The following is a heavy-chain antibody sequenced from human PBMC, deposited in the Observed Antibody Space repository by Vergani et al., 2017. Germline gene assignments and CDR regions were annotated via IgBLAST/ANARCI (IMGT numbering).Heavy chain of an antibody. CDR1: GFTFDDYA. CDR2: ISWDGGST. CDR3: AKDFDSGIDSWGFDS. J-gene: IGHJ4*02. V-gene: IGHV3-43D*03. Sequence: EVQLVESGGVVVQPGGSLRLSCAASGFTFDDYAMHWVRQVSGKGLEWVSLISWDGGSTYYADSVKGRFTISRDNSKNSLYLQRNSLRAEDTALYYCAKDFDSGIDSWGFDSWGQGTLVTVSS. D-gene: IGHD1-26*01.